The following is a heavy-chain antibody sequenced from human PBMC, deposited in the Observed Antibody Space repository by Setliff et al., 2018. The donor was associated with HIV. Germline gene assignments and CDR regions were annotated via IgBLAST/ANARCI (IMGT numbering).Heavy chain of an antibody. CDR1: GYTFSDYG. CDR2: ISSYNGNT. CDR3: ARIDESITIFGVVSYPTDV. V-gene: IGHV1-18*01. D-gene: IGHD3-3*01. Sequence: ASVKVSCKASGYTFSDYGVSWVRQAPGQGLEWMGWISSYNGNTHFAQKYQDGISMTTDTSANIAYMELRSLQSDDTAVYYCARIDESITIFGVVSYPTDVWGKGTTVTVSS. J-gene: IGHJ6*04.